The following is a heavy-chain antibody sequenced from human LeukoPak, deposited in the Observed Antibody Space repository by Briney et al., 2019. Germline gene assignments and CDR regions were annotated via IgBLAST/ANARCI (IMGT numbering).Heavy chain of an antibody. CDR3: ATSYSGYDFGAFDI. Sequence: ASVKVSCKSSGDTFNNFVISWVRQAPGQGLEWMGGIIPIFGTASYAQKFKGGVTITADKSTSTVYMELSTLRSEDTAVFYCATSYSGYDFGAFDIWGQGTMVTVSS. J-gene: IGHJ3*02. V-gene: IGHV1-69*06. D-gene: IGHD5-12*01. CDR2: IIPIFGTA. CDR1: GDTFNNFV.